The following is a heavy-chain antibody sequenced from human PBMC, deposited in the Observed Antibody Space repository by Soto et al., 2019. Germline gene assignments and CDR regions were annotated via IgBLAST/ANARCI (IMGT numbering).Heavy chain of an antibody. D-gene: IGHD6-19*01. V-gene: IGHV1-18*01. Sequence: QVQLVQSGAEVKKPGASVKVSCKASGYTFTTYGISWVRQAPGQGLEWMGWIRAYNGNTNYAQKIQGRVTMTTDTSTSTAYMELRSLRSDDTAVYYCARQQWLYYYYGMDVWGQGTTVTVSS. J-gene: IGHJ6*02. CDR2: IRAYNGNT. CDR1: GYTFTTYG. CDR3: ARQQWLYYYYGMDV.